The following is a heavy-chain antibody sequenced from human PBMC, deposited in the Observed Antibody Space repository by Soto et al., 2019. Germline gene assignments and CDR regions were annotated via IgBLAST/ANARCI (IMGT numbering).Heavy chain of an antibody. CDR1: GFTFRSYG. V-gene: IGHV3-33*01. CDR2: IWCDGTNK. D-gene: IGHD6-19*01. Sequence: QVQLVESGGGVVQPGRSLRLSCAASGFTFRSYGMHWVRQAPGTGLEWLAVIWCDGTNKNYADSVKGRFTISRDNSKNTLYLQMNSLRAEDTAVYYCARVSSGWAGGFDHWGQGTLVAVSS. J-gene: IGHJ4*02. CDR3: ARVSSGWAGGFDH.